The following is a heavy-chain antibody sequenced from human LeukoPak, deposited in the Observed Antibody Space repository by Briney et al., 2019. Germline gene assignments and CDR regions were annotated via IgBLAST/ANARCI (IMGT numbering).Heavy chain of an antibody. D-gene: IGHD6-19*01. Sequence: PGGSLRLSCAASGFTVSSSSMNWVRLGPGKGLEWVSVISSDGNTYYADSVKGRFTISRDNSRNTLSLQMHGLRADDTAVYYCARGQEQFSSPWQWGPRRKNFYYYGMDVWGQGTTVTMSS. J-gene: IGHJ6*02. CDR1: GFTVSSSS. CDR3: ARGQEQFSSPWQWGPRRKNFYYYGMDV. V-gene: IGHV3-66*01. CDR2: ISSDGNT.